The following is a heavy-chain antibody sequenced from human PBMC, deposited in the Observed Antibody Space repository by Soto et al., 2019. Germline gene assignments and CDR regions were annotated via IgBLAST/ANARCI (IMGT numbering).Heavy chain of an antibody. CDR1: GFTFSNSW. V-gene: IGHV3-7*01. CDR2: IKKDESEK. J-gene: IGHJ1*01. Sequence: EVQLVESGGGLVQPGGSLRLSCAASGFTFSNSWMSWVRQVPGKGLEWVANIKKDESEKYYVDSVMGRFTISRDNAKNSLYLQMNSLRAEDTAVYYCARAANWGQGTLVTVSS. CDR3: ARAAN.